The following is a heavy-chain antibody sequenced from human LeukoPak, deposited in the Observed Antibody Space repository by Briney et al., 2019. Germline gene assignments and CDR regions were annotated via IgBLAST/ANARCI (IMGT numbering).Heavy chain of an antibody. CDR2: INPNSGGT. CDR3: SRARYGSGTLYGMDV. Sequence: ASVKVSCKASGYTFTGYYVHWLRQAPGQGLEWMGWINPNSGGTNYAQKFQGRVTMTRDTSISTAYMELNNLRSDDTAVYYCSRARYGSGTLYGMDVWGQGTTATVSS. J-gene: IGHJ6*02. CDR1: GYTFTGYY. V-gene: IGHV1-2*02. D-gene: IGHD3-10*01.